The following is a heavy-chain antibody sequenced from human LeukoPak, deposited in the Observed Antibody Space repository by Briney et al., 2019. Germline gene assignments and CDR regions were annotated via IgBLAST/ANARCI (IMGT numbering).Heavy chain of an antibody. J-gene: IGHJ6*03. Sequence: GGSLRLSCAASGFTVSSNYMSWVRQAPGKGLEWVSVISGSGGNTYYADSVKGRFTISRDNSKNTLYLQMNSLRAEDTAVYYCARVAVAGYYYYYYYMDVWGKGTTVTVSS. CDR3: ARVAVAGYYYYYYYMDV. CDR1: GFTVSSNY. CDR2: ISGSGGNT. D-gene: IGHD6-19*01. V-gene: IGHV3-23*01.